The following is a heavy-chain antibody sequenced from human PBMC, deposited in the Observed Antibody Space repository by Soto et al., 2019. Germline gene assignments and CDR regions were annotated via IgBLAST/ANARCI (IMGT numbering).Heavy chain of an antibody. D-gene: IGHD2-15*01. Sequence: ASVKVSCKASGYTFTSYYMHWVLQAPGQGLEWMGIINPSGGSTSYAQKFQGRVTMTRDTSTSTVYMELSSLRSEDAAVYYCARAPVGGSVGDYFDYWGQGTLVTVSS. CDR3: ARAPVGGSVGDYFDY. V-gene: IGHV1-46*01. CDR1: GYTFTSYY. CDR2: INPSGGST. J-gene: IGHJ4*02.